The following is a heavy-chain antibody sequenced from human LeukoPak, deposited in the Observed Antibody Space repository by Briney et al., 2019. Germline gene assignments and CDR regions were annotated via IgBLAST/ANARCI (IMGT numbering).Heavy chain of an antibody. Sequence: GGSLRLSCAASGFTFSSYWMSWVRQAPGKGLEWVANIKQDGSEKYYVDSVRGRFTISRDNAKNSLYLQMNSLRAEDTAVYYCARATMIVVVIENHFMGVWGKGTTVTVSS. D-gene: IGHD3-22*01. V-gene: IGHV3-7*01. CDR1: GFTFSSYW. CDR2: IKQDGSEK. CDR3: ARATMIVVVIENHFMGV. J-gene: IGHJ6*03.